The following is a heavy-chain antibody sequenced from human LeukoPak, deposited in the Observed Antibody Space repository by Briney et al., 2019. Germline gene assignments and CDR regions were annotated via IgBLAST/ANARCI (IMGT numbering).Heavy chain of an antibody. D-gene: IGHD1-1*01. J-gene: IGHJ4*02. CDR1: GDSVSSPSHH. CDR2: IYYTGNT. V-gene: IGHV4-39*02. CDR3: TREFTSTSGD. Sequence: SETLSLTCTVSGDSVSSPSHHWAWIRQPPGKGLEWIASIYYTGNTYYNPSLKSRLSISIDASKNYFSLKLSFVTAADTAVYFCTREFTSTSGDWGQGTLVTVSS.